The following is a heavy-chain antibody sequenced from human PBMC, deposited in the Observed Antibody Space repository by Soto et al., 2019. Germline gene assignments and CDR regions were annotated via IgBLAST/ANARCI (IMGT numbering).Heavy chain of an antibody. D-gene: IGHD2-21*02. V-gene: IGHV5-51*01. CDR1: GYSFTSYW. CDR2: IYPGDSDT. J-gene: IGHJ4*02. CDR3: ARQVCGGDCYSYYFDY. Sequence: GESLKISCKGSGYSFTSYWIGWVRQMPGKGLEWMGIIYPGDSDTRYSPSFQGQVTISADKSISTAYLQWSSLKASDTAMYYCARQVCGGDCYSYYFDYWGQGTLVTVSS.